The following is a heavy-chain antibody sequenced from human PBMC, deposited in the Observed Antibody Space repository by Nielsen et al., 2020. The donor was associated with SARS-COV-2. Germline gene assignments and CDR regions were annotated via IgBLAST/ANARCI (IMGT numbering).Heavy chain of an antibody. CDR3: ANGRKWFDP. CDR2: ITSRSIYI. J-gene: IGHJ5*02. Sequence: WIRQPPGKGLEWVSSITSRSIYIYYADSVKGRFTISRDNAKNSLYLQMNSLRAEDAGVYYCANGRKWFDPWGQGALVTVSS. D-gene: IGHD1-26*01. V-gene: IGHV3-21*01.